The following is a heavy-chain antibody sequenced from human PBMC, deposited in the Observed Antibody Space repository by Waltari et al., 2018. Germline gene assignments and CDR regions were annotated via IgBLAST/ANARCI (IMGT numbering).Heavy chain of an antibody. D-gene: IGHD3-10*01. Sequence: QVQLVQSGAEVKKPGSSVKVSCKASGCTFSSYAISWVRQAPGQGLEWMGGIIPIFGTTNYAQKFQGRVTITADESTSTAYMELSSLRSEDTAVYYCARDPQTDYGAKGRLGYFDLWGRGTLVTVSS. J-gene: IGHJ2*01. CDR3: ARDPQTDYGAKGRLGYFDL. V-gene: IGHV1-69*13. CDR1: GCTFSSYA. CDR2: IIPIFGTT.